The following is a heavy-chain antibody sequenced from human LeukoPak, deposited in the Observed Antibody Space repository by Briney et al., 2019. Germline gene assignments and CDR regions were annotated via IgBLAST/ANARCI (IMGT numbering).Heavy chain of an antibody. V-gene: IGHV1-46*01. Sequence: GASVKVSCKASGYTFTSYYMHWVRQAPGQGLEWMGIINPSGGSTSYAQKFQGRVTMTRDMSTSTVYMELSSLRSEDTAVYYCAREGDYVWGSYRSYYYYYYMDVWGKGTTVTVSS. J-gene: IGHJ6*03. CDR2: INPSGGST. CDR3: AREGDYVWGSYRSYYYYYYMDV. CDR1: GYTFTSYY. D-gene: IGHD3-16*02.